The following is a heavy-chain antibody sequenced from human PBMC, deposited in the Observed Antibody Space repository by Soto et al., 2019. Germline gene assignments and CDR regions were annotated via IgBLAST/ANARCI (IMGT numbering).Heavy chain of an antibody. CDR3: AGRCDRTTCLAHFDY. D-gene: IGHD2-2*01. Sequence: QVQLVQSGAEVKKPGSSVKVSCRASGGTFNNYVINWVRQAPGQGLEWMAGIIPIFGTPNYAQKFQGRVTSTADKATSTAYMELNSLISEDTALYYWAGRCDRTTCLAHFDYWGQGTLVTVSS. CDR2: IIPIFGTP. V-gene: IGHV1-69*06. CDR1: GGTFNNYV. J-gene: IGHJ4*02.